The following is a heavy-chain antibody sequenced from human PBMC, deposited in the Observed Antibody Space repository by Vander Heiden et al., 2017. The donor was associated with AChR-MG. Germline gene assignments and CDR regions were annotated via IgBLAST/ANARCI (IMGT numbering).Heavy chain of an antibody. CDR3: ARGVGYDYGDY. CDR1: GGSFSGYY. V-gene: IGHV4-34*01. J-gene: IGHJ4*02. Sequence: QVQLQQWGAGLLKPSETLSLTCAVYGGSFSGYYWSWIRQPPGKGLEWIGEINHSGSTNYNPSLKSRVTISVDTSKNQFSLKLSSVTAADTAVYYCARGVGYDYGDYWGQGTLVTVSS. CDR2: INHSGST. D-gene: IGHD3-16*01.